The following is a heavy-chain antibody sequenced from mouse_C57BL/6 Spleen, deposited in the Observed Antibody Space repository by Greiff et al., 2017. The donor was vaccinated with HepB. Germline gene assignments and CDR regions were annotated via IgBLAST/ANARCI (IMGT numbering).Heavy chain of an antibody. CDR3: AYGNHYFDY. J-gene: IGHJ2*01. CDR2: INPGSGGT. V-gene: IGHV1-54*01. D-gene: IGHD2-1*01. Sequence: VQLQQSGAELVRPGTSVKVSCKASGYAFTNYLIEWVKQRPGQGLEWIGVINPGSGGTNYNEKFKGKATLTADKSSSTVYMQLSSLTSEDSAVYFCAYGNHYFDYWGQGTTLTVSS. CDR1: GYAFTNYL.